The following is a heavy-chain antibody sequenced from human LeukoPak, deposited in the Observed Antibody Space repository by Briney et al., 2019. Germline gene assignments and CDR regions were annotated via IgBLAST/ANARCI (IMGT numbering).Heavy chain of an antibody. CDR3: ARPAVAGLYYFDY. CDR2: INPNTGGT. CDR1: GYTFTNYY. D-gene: IGHD6-19*01. Sequence: ASVKVSCKASGYTFTNYYIHWVRQAPGQGLEWMGWINPNTGGTNYAQKFQGRVTMTRDTSISTAYMELSRLGSDDTAVYYCARPAVAGLYYFDYWGQGTLVTVSS. V-gene: IGHV1-2*02. J-gene: IGHJ4*02.